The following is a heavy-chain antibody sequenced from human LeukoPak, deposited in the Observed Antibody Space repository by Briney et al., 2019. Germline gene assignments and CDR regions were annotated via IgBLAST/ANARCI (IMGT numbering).Heavy chain of an antibody. D-gene: IGHD3-10*01. CDR1: GYTFTSYY. V-gene: IGHV1-46*01. CDR2: INPSGGST. CDR3: ARGVLLWFGESFNYFDY. J-gene: IGHJ4*02. Sequence: ASVKVSCKASGYTFTSYYMHWVRQAPGQGLEWMGIINPSGGSTSYAQKFQGRVTMTRDTSTSTVYMELSSLRSEDTAVYYSARGVLLWFGESFNYFDYWGQGTLVTVSS.